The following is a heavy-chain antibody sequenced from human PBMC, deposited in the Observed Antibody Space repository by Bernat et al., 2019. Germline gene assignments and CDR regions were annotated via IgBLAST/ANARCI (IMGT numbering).Heavy chain of an antibody. CDR1: GFTFSSYA. J-gene: IGHJ4*02. CDR2: ISGSGGST. V-gene: IGHV3-23*01. D-gene: IGHD3-9*01. Sequence: EVQLLESGGGLVQPGGSLRLSCAASGFTFSSYAMSWVRQAPGKGLEWVSAISGSGGSTYYADSVKCRFTSSRDNSKNTLYLEMNSLGAEDTAVYYCAKLRYFDWLSAFDDWGQGTLVTVSS. CDR3: AKLRYFDWLSAFDD.